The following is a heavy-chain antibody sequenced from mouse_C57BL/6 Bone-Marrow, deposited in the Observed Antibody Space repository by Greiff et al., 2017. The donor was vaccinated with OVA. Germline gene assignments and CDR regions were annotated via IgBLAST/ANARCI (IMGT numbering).Heavy chain of an antibody. J-gene: IGHJ4*01. V-gene: IGHV14-3*01. CDR1: GFNIKNTY. CDR2: IDPANGNT. Sequence: VHVKQSVAELVRPGASVKLSCTASGFNIKNTYMHWVKQRPEQGLEWIGRIDPANGNTKYAPKFQGKATITADTSSNTAYLQLSSLTSEDTAIYYCARGYYSNYSAMDYWGQGTSVTVSS. D-gene: IGHD2-5*01. CDR3: ARGYYSNYSAMDY.